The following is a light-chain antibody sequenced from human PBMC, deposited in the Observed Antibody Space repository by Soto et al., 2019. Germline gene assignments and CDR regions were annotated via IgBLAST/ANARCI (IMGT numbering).Light chain of an antibody. CDR2: DAS. CDR1: QSVSSY. V-gene: IGKV3-11*01. Sequence: EIVLTQSPATLSLSPGERATLSCRASQSVSSYLAWYQHKPGQAPRLLIYDASNRATDIPARFSASGSGTDFTLTISSLEPEDFAVYYCQQRRNWPLTFGGGTKVEIK. J-gene: IGKJ4*01. CDR3: QQRRNWPLT.